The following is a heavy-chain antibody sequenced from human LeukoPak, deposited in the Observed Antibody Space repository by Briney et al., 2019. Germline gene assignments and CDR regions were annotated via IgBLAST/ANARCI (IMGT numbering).Heavy chain of an antibody. CDR1: GFTFSNAW. V-gene: IGHV3-15*01. J-gene: IGHJ4*02. Sequence: GGSLRLSCAASGFTFSNAWMTWVRQTPGKGLEWVGRIRSKTDGVTADYAAPVKGRFTISRDDSKNTLYLQMNSLETEDTAVYYCTTEVPIWFGELSGYWGQGTLVTVSS. D-gene: IGHD3-10*01. CDR2: IRSKTDGVTA. CDR3: TTEVPIWFGELSGY.